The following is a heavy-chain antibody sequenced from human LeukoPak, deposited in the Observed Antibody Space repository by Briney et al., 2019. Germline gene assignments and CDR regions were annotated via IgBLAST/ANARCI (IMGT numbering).Heavy chain of an antibody. V-gene: IGHV3-23*01. J-gene: IGHJ4*02. CDR1: GFSFGSYA. CDR3: AKDRGSGWPQFDY. D-gene: IGHD6-19*01. Sequence: PGGSLRLSCAASGFSFGSYAMSWVRQAPGKGLEWVSAISGRGGSTYYADSVKGRFTISRDNSKSTLYLQMNSLRAEDTAVYYCAKDRGSGWPQFDYWGQGTLVTVSS. CDR2: ISGRGGST.